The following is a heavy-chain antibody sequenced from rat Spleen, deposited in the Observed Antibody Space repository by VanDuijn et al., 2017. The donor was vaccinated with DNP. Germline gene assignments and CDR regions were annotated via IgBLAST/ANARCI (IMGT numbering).Heavy chain of an antibody. CDR2: ISPSGFRT. J-gene: IGHJ2*01. CDR3: ARAYGSPWYFDY. D-gene: IGHD1-3*01. V-gene: IGHV5-25*01. CDR1: GFTFSNSD. Sequence: EVQLVESGGGLVQPGRSMKLSCAASGFTFSNSDMAWVRQAPTKGLEWVASISPSGFRTYYLDSVKGRFTVSRDNAKSNLYLQMNSLKSDDTATYYCARAYGSPWYFDYWGQGVMVTVSS.